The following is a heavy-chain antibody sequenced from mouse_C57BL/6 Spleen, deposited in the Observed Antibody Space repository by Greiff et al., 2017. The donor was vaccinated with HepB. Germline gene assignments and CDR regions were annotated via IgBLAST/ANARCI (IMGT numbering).Heavy chain of an antibody. V-gene: IGHV5-17*01. CDR1: GFTFSDYG. CDR2: ISSGSSTI. CDR3: ARWNYGSSYGYFDV. D-gene: IGHD1-1*01. J-gene: IGHJ1*03. Sequence: DVKLVESGGGLVKPGGSLKLSCAASGFTFSDYGMHWVRQAPEKGLEWVAYISSGSSTIYYADTVKGRFTISRDNAKNTLFLQMTSLRSEDTAMYYCARWNYGSSYGYFDVWGTGTTVTVSS.